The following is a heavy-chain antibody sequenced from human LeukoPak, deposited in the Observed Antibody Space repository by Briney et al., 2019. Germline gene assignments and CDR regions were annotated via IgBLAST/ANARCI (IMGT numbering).Heavy chain of an antibody. Sequence: ASVKVSCKASGHSLTEMAMHWVRQAPGKGLEWMGGFDPEDGEATYAQKFQGRVTLTTDTSTSTAYMELRSLRSDDTAVYYCATGLPDAFDIWGQGTMVTVSS. V-gene: IGHV1-24*01. CDR2: FDPEDGEA. CDR1: GHSLTEMA. CDR3: ATGLPDAFDI. J-gene: IGHJ3*02.